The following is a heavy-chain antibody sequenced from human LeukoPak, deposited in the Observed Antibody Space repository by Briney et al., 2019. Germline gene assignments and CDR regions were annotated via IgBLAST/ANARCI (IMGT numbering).Heavy chain of an antibody. J-gene: IGHJ1*01. Sequence: PGGSLRLSCAASGFTFSSYAMHWARQAPGKGLEWVAVISYDGSNKYYADSVKGRFTISRDNSKNTLYLQMNSLRAEDTAVYYCVGEQWLVLEYFQHWGQGTLVTVSS. CDR3: VGEQWLVLEYFQH. V-gene: IGHV3-30-3*01. CDR2: ISYDGSNK. CDR1: GFTFSSYA. D-gene: IGHD6-19*01.